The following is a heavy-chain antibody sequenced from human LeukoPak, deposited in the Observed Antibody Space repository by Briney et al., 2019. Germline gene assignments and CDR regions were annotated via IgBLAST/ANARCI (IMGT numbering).Heavy chain of an antibody. CDR1: GGSISSYY. V-gene: IGHV4-4*07. Sequence: SETLSLTCAVYGGSISSYYWSWIRQPAGKGLEWIGRIYTSGSTNYNPSLKSRVTMSVDTSKNQFSLKLSSVTAADTAVYYCAREGVDIVVVPATRPSFYYFDYWGQGTLVTVSS. J-gene: IGHJ4*02. CDR3: AREGVDIVVVPATRPSFYYFDY. D-gene: IGHD2-2*01. CDR2: IYTSGST.